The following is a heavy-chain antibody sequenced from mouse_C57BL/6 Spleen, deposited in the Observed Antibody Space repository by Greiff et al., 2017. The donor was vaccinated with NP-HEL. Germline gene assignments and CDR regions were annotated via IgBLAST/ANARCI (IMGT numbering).Heavy chain of an antibody. Sequence: EVKLLESGPGLVKPSQSLSLTCSVTGYSITSGYYWNWIRQFPGNKLEWMGYISYDGSNNYNPSLKNRISITRDTSKNQFFLKLNSVTTEDTATYYCANWDGYFDVWGTGTTVTVSS. D-gene: IGHD4-1*01. J-gene: IGHJ1*03. V-gene: IGHV3-6*01. CDR3: ANWDGYFDV. CDR2: ISYDGSN. CDR1: GYSITSGYY.